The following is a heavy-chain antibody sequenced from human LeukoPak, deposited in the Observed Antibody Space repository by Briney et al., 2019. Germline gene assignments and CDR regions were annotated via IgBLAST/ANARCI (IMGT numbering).Heavy chain of an antibody. CDR3: ARPSSGSGSKPALDY. CDR1: GYTFTGYY. D-gene: IGHD1-26*01. V-gene: IGHV1-2*06. J-gene: IGHJ4*02. CDR2: INPNSGGT. Sequence: ASVKVSCKASGYTFTGYYMHWVRQAPGQGLEWMGRINPNSGGTNYAQKSQGRVTKTRDTSISTAYMELSRLRSDDTAVYYCARPSSGSGSKPALDYWGQGTLVTVSS.